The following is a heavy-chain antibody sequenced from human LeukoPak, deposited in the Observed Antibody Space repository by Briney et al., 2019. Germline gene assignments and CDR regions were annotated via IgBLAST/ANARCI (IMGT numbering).Heavy chain of an antibody. Sequence: SETLSLTCTVSGDSISSYHWSWIRQPPGKGLEWIGHIYYTGSTNYNPSLKSRVTISLDTSKNQFSLKLSSVTAADTAVYYCAREGGFYRPLDYSGQGTLVTVSS. J-gene: IGHJ4*02. CDR2: IYYTGST. CDR1: GDSISSYH. CDR3: AREGGFYRPLDY. D-gene: IGHD3-3*01. V-gene: IGHV4-59*01.